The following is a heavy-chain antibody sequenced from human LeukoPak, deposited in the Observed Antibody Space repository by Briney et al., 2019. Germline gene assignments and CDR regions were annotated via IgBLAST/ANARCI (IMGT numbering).Heavy chain of an antibody. CDR2: IYYSGST. V-gene: IGHV4-39*07. CDR3: ARGLGYCSGGSCYRALYYYYYYMDV. CDR1: GGSISSRSYY. Sequence: SETLSLTCTASGGSISSRSYYWGWIRQPPGKGLEWIGSIYYSGSTYYNPSLKSRVPISVDTSKNQFSLKLSSVTAADTAVYYCARGLGYCSGGSCYRALYYYYYYMDVWGKGTTVTVSS. J-gene: IGHJ6*03. D-gene: IGHD2-15*01.